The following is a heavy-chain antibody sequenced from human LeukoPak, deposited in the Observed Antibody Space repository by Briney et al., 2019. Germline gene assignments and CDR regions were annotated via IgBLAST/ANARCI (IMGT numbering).Heavy chain of an antibody. D-gene: IGHD6-13*01. Sequence: SQTLSLTCTVSGGSISSGDYYWSWIRQPPGKGLEWIGYIYYSGSTNYNPSLKSRVTISVDTSKNQFSLKLSSVTAADTAVYYCAREESAAGLDYWGQGTLVTVSS. J-gene: IGHJ4*02. CDR3: AREESAAGLDY. V-gene: IGHV4-30-4*01. CDR1: GGSISSGDYY. CDR2: IYYSGST.